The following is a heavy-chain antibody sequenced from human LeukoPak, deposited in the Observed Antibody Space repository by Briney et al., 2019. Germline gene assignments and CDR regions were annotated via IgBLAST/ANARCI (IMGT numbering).Heavy chain of an antibody. D-gene: IGHD3-10*01. CDR2: ISGSGGST. J-gene: IGHJ4*02. V-gene: IGHV3-23*01. Sequence: PGGSLRLSCAASGFTFSSYAMGWVRQAPGKGLEWVSAISGSGGSTYYADSVKGRFTISRDNSKNTLYLQMNSLRAEDTAVYYCAILGLITMVRGVTFDYWGQGTLVTVSS. CDR3: AILGLITMVRGVTFDY. CDR1: GFTFSSYA.